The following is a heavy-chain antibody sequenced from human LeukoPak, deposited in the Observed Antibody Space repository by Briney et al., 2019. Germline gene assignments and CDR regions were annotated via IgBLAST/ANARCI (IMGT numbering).Heavy chain of an antibody. CDR2: INHSGST. CDR3: AVSIAAAGTFAGDYYYYYGMDV. J-gene: IGHJ6*02. D-gene: IGHD6-13*01. Sequence: SETLSLTCAVCGGSFSGYYWSWIRQPPGKGLEWIGEINHSGSTNYNPSLKGRVTISVDTSKNQFSLKLGSVTAADTAVYYCAVSIAAAGTFAGDYYYYYGMDVWGQGTTVTVSS. CDR1: GGSFSGYY. V-gene: IGHV4-34*01.